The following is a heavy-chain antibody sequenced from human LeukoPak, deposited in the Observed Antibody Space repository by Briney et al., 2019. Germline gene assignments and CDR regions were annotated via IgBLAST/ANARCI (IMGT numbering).Heavy chain of an antibody. CDR1: GFTFSSYA. J-gene: IGHJ4*02. CDR2: ISGSGGST. V-gene: IGHV3-23*01. CDR3: ANPNQLVGGGYYFDY. Sequence: GGSLRLSCAASGFTFSSYAMSWVRQAAGKGLEWVAAISGSGGSTYYAGSVKGRFTISRDNSKNTLYLQMDSLRAEGTAVYYCANPNQLVGGGYYFDYWGQGTLVTVSS. D-gene: IGHD6-6*01.